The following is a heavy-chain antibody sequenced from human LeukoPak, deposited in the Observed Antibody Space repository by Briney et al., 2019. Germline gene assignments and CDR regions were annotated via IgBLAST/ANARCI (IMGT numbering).Heavy chain of an antibody. J-gene: IGHJ4*02. CDR2: ISDSGGST. V-gene: IGHV3-23*01. D-gene: IGHD1-1*01. CDR3: AKDGRPFQPLDPYFDY. CDR1: GFIFRDFA. Sequence: PGGSLRLSCAASGFIFRDFAMSWVRQAPGKGLEWVSAISDSGGSTYYADSVKGRFTISRDNSKNTLYLQMNSLRAEDTAVYYCAKDGRPFQPLDPYFDYWGQGTMVTVSS.